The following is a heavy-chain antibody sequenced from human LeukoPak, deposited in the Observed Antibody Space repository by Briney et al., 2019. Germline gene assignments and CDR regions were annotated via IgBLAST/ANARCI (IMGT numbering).Heavy chain of an antibody. CDR1: GGSISSYY. Sequence: SETLSLTCTVSGGSISSYYWSWIRQPPGKGLEWIGYIYYSGSTNYNPSLKSRVTISVDTSKNQFSLKLSSVTAADTAVYYCARLPYYYDSSGYHVWGQGTTVTVSS. CDR3: ARLPYYYDSSGYHV. V-gene: IGHV4-59*08. D-gene: IGHD3-22*01. J-gene: IGHJ6*02. CDR2: IYYSGST.